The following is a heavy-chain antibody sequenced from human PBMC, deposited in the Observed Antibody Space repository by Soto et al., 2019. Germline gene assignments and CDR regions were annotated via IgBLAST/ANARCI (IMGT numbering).Heavy chain of an antibody. CDR2: IIPIFGTA. Sequence: QVQLVQSGAEVKKPGSSVKVSCKASGGTFSSYAISWVRQAPGQGLEWMGGIIPIFGTASYAQKFQGRVTITADEYTSTAYMELSSLRSEDTAVYYCGAVGCSGGSCYSFYYGMDVWGQGTTVTVSS. CDR3: GAVGCSGGSCYSFYYGMDV. D-gene: IGHD2-15*01. J-gene: IGHJ6*02. V-gene: IGHV1-69*12. CDR1: GGTFSSYA.